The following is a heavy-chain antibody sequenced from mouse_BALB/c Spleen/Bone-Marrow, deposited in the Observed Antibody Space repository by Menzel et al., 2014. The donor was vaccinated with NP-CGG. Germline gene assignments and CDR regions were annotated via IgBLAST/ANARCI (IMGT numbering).Heavy chain of an antibody. D-gene: IGHD3-1*01. CDR2: IWRGGST. CDR3: AKNWGYGYAMDY. Sequence: VQVVESGPGLVQPSQRLSIPCTVSGFSLTSYGVHWVRQSPGKGLEWLGVIWRGGSTDYNAAFMSRLSITKDNSKSQVFFKMNSLQADDTAIYYCAKNWGYGYAMDYWGQGTSVTVSS. V-gene: IGHV2-5*01. J-gene: IGHJ4*01. CDR1: GFSLTSYG.